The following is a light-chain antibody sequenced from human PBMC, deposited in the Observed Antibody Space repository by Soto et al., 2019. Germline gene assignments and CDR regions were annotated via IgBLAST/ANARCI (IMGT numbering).Light chain of an antibody. CDR2: GAS. CDR1: QSVSSSY. J-gene: IGKJ1*01. V-gene: IGKV3-20*01. Sequence: EILLTQSPCTLSLSPGERATLSCRASQSVSSSYLAWYQQKPGQAPRLLIYGASSRATGIPERFSGSGSGTDFTLTISGLEPEDFEVYYCQQYGSSPTTFGQGTKVDIK. CDR3: QQYGSSPTT.